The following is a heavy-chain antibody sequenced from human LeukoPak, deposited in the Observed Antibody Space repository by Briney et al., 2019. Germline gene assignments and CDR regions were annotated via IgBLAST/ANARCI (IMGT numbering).Heavy chain of an antibody. D-gene: IGHD1-26*01. CDR2: ISYDGSNK. CDR1: GFTFSSYG. CDR3: AKGILPYYYYGMDV. Sequence: GRSLRLSCAASGFTFSSYGMHWVRQAPGKGLEGVAVISYDGSNKYYADSVKGRFTISRDNSKNTLYLQMNSLRAEDTAVYYCAKGILPYYYYGMDVWGKGTTVTVSS. J-gene: IGHJ6*04. V-gene: IGHV3-30*18.